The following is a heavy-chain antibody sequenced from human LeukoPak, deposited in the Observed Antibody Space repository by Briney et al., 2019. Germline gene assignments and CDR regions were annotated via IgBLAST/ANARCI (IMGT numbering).Heavy chain of an antibody. CDR3: ANNLYCASASCL. J-gene: IGHJ4*02. D-gene: IGHD2-2*01. CDR2: ISPDSSYI. CDR1: GFIFSDYT. V-gene: IGHV3-21*01. Sequence: GGSLRLSCAASGFIFSDYTMNWVRQAPGKGMEWVSSISPDSSYIFYADSVKGRFTISRDNAKDSLYLQMNSLKVEDTATYYCANNLYCASASCLWGQGTLVSVSS.